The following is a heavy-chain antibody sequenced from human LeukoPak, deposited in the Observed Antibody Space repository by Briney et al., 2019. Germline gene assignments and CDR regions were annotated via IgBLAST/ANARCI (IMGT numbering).Heavy chain of an antibody. V-gene: IGHV4-39*07. CDR3: ASPTGADY. CDR2: IYYSGST. Sequence: SETLSLTCTVPGGSVSRSPYYWGWIRQPPGKGLEWIGNIYYSGSTYYNPSLKSRVTISVDTSKNQFSLKLSSVTAADTAVYYCASPTGADYWGQGTLVTVSS. D-gene: IGHD2-8*02. CDR1: GGSVSRSPYY. J-gene: IGHJ4*02.